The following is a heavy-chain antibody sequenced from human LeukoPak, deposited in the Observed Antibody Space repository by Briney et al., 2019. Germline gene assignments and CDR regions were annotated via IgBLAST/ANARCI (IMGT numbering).Heavy chain of an antibody. V-gene: IGHV3-23*01. D-gene: IGHD3-22*01. Sequence: GGSLRLSCAASGFTFSSYAMGWVRQAPGKGLEWVSAISGSGGSTYYADSVKGRFTISRDNSKNTLYLQMNSLRAEDTAVYYCAKQISSGYYYGYFDYWGQGTLVTVSS. CDR1: GFTFSSYA. CDR3: AKQISSGYYYGYFDY. CDR2: ISGSGGST. J-gene: IGHJ4*02.